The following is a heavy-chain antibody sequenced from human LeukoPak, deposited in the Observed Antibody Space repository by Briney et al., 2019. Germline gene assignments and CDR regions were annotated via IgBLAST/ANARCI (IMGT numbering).Heavy chain of an antibody. Sequence: GGTLRLSCAASGFTFSSYGMSWVRQAPGKGLEWVSAISGSGGSTYYADSVKGRFTISRDNSKNTAYLQMNSLKTEDTAVYYCTSEPTVTMNDAFDIWGQGTMVTVSS. D-gene: IGHD4-17*01. CDR3: TSEPTVTMNDAFDI. V-gene: IGHV3-23*01. CDR2: ISGSGGST. CDR1: GFTFSSYG. J-gene: IGHJ3*02.